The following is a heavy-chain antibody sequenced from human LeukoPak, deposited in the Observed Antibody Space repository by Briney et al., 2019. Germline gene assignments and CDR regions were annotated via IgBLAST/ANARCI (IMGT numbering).Heavy chain of an antibody. D-gene: IGHD6-13*01. CDR3: ARGGYSSSPDY. Sequence: GGSLILSCAASGFTFSDYYLSWIRQAPGKGLEGVSYISSSSSYTNYADSVKGRFTISRDHAKNSLYLQMTSLGAEDTAGYYCARGGYSSSPDYWGQGTLVTVSS. V-gene: IGHV3-11*06. CDR1: GFTFSDYY. CDR2: ISSSSSYT. J-gene: IGHJ4*02.